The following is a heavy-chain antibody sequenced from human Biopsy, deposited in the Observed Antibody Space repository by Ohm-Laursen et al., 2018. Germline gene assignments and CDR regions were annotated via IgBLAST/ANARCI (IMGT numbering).Heavy chain of an antibody. CDR2: ISNIGST. Sequence: TLSLTCSVSGDSISSSTYYWSWIRQPPGKGLEWLGYISNIGSTNYNPSLKSRVTISVDTSKNHFSLKLTSVTAADTAVYYCARESALAGDFDSWGQGTLVTVSS. CDR1: GDSISSSTYY. D-gene: IGHD6-19*01. V-gene: IGHV4-61*01. J-gene: IGHJ4*02. CDR3: ARESALAGDFDS.